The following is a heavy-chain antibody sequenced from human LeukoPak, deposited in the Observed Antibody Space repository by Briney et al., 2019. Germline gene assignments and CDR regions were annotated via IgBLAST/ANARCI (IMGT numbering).Heavy chain of an antibody. CDR2: AGWAGGTT. Sequence: GGSLHLSCATSGFNFDRYTIHWVRQAPGKGLEWVSLAGWAGGTTFYSDSVRGRFTISRDSGRKSVYLQMNSLTTDDTAFYFCAKELDTMFFDYWGQGALVTVSS. D-gene: IGHD3-10*02. V-gene: IGHV3-43*01. J-gene: IGHJ4*02. CDR1: GFNFDRYT. CDR3: AKELDTMFFDY.